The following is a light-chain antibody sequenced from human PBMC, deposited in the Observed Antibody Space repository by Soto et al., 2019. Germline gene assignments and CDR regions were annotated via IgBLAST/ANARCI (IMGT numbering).Light chain of an antibody. CDR3: QQSYSTPIT. Sequence: DIQMTQSPSSLSASVGDRVTITGRASQSISSYLNWYQQKPGKAPKLLIYAASSLQSGVPSRFSGSGSGTDFTLTISSLQPEDFATYYCQQSYSTPITFGQGTRLAI. CDR2: AAS. CDR1: QSISSY. J-gene: IGKJ5*01. V-gene: IGKV1-39*01.